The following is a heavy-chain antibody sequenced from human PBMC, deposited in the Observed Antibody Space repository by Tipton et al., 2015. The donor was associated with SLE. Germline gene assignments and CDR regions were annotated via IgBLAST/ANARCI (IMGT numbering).Heavy chain of an antibody. V-gene: IGHV4-61*02. J-gene: IGHJ6*03. Sequence: TLSLTCTVSGGSISSGNYFWSWIRQPAGKGLEWIGRIHTSGNTNYNPSPSLESRVTVSVETSKNQFSLKLSSVTAADTAVYYCAREGTGTTRSYYYYMDVWGKGTTVTVSS. D-gene: IGHD1-1*01. CDR1: GGSISSGNYF. CDR3: AREGTGTTRSYYYYMDV. CDR2: IHTSGNT.